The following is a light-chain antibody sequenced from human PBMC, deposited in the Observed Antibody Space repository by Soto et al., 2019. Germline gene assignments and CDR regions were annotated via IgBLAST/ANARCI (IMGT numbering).Light chain of an antibody. CDR1: SSDVGGYNY. V-gene: IGLV2-14*01. CDR3: SSYTSSSTPVV. Sequence: QSALTQPAAVSGSPGQSITISCTGTSSDVGGYNYVSWYQQHPGKAPKLMIYEVSNRPSGVPNRFSGSKSGNTASLTISGLQAEDEADYSCSSYTSSSTPVVFGGGTKLTVL. CDR2: EVS. J-gene: IGLJ2*01.